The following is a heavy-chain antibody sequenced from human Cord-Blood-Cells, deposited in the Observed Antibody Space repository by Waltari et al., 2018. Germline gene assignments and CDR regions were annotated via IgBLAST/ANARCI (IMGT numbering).Heavy chain of an antibody. V-gene: IGHV3-48*01. J-gene: IGHJ4*02. CDR3: ARDSRSSTSCLDY. CDR2: ISSSSTR. D-gene: IGHD2-2*01. Sequence: EVQLVESGGGLVQPGGSLRLSCAASGFTFSSYSMNWVRQAPGKGLGWVSYISSSSTRYYADSVKGRFTISRDNAKNSLYLQMNSLRAEDTAVYYCARDSRSSTSCLDYWGQGTLVTVSS. CDR1: GFTFSSYS.